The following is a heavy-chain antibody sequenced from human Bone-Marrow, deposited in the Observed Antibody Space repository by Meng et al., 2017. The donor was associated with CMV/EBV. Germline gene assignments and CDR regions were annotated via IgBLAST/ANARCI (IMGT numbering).Heavy chain of an antibody. CDR2: IYSGGST. CDR1: GFTVSSNY. Sequence: GESLKISCAASGFTVSSNYMSWVRQAPGKGLEWVSVIYSGGSTYYADSVKGRFTISRDNSKNTLYLQMNSLRAEDTAVYYCASPYCSSTSCYTDYYYGMDVWGQGTTVTASS. J-gene: IGHJ6*02. D-gene: IGHD2-2*02. CDR3: ASPYCSSTSCYTDYYYGMDV. V-gene: IGHV3-53*01.